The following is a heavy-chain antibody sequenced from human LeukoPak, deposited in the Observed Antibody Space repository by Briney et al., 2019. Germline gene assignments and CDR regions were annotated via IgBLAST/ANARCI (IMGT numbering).Heavy chain of an antibody. CDR1: GFTFSSSA. Sequence: GGSLRLSCAASGFTFSSSAMYWVRQAPGKGLEWVAVISYDGSNKYYADSVKGRFTISRDNSKNTLYLQMNSLRAEDTAVYYCAREDYGDSRIPYYGMDVWGQGTTVTVSS. J-gene: IGHJ6*02. CDR2: ISYDGSNK. CDR3: AREDYGDSRIPYYGMDV. D-gene: IGHD4-17*01. V-gene: IGHV3-30-3*01.